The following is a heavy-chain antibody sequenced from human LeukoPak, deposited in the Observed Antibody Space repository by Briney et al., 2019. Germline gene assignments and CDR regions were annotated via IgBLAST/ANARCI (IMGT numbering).Heavy chain of an antibody. CDR3: ARESATVTTRMFDY. CDR2: IKQDGSDK. CDR1: GFTFSNYW. D-gene: IGHD4-17*01. Sequence: GGSLRLSCAASGFTFSNYWMSWVRQAPGQGLEWVANIKQDGSDKSYVDSVKGRFTISRDNAKNSLYLQMNSLRVEDTAVYYCARESATVTTRMFDYWGQGTLVTVSS. V-gene: IGHV3-7*03. J-gene: IGHJ4*02.